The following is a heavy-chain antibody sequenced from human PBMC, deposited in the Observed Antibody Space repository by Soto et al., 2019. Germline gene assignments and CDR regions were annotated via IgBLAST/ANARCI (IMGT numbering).Heavy chain of an antibody. J-gene: IGHJ5*02. V-gene: IGHV1-2*02. D-gene: IGHD6-19*01. CDR3: ARDHSSGWYGWFEP. Sequence: SLKVSCKASGYTFTGYYMHWVRQAPGQGLEWMGWINPNSGGTNYAQKFQGRVTMTRDTSISTAYMELSRLRSDDTAVYYCARDHSSGWYGWFEPWGQGTLVSVSS. CDR1: GYTFTGYY. CDR2: INPNSGGT.